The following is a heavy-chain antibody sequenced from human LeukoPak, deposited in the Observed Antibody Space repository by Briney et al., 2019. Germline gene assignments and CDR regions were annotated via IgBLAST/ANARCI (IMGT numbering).Heavy chain of an antibody. V-gene: IGHV3-66*02. CDR2: IYSGGST. CDR1: GFTVSSNY. Sequence: GGSLRLSCAASGFTVSSNYMSWVRTAPGKGLEWVSVIYSGGSTYYADSVKGRFTISRDNSKNTLYLQMNSLRAEDTAVYYCARDRGGRKRYSSGWYPPDYWGQGTLVTVSS. D-gene: IGHD6-19*01. J-gene: IGHJ4*02. CDR3: ARDRGGRKRYSSGWYPPDY.